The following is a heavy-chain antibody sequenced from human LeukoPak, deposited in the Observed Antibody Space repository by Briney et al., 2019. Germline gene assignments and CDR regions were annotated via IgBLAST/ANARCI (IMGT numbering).Heavy chain of an antibody. Sequence: SETLSLTCTVSGYSISSGYYWGWIRQPPGKGLEWIGSIYHSGTTYYDPSLKSRVTISVDTSKNQFSLKLSSVTAADTAVYYCARVRGYCSSGTCGMDVWGQGTTVTVSS. J-gene: IGHJ6*02. D-gene: IGHD2-15*01. CDR2: IYHSGTT. V-gene: IGHV4-38-2*02. CDR1: GYSISSGYY. CDR3: ARVRGYCSSGTCGMDV.